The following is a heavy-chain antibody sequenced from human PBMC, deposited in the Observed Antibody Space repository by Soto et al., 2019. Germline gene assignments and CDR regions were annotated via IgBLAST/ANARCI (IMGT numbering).Heavy chain of an antibody. J-gene: IGHJ2*01. Sequence: SETLSLTCTVSGGSISSGDYYWSWIRQPPGKGLEWIASISSSGSTHYNPSLKSRVTISLDTSKNQCSLKLSSVTAADTAVYYCATIPIALVPTARQYWYFDLWGCGTLVTVSS. CDR2: ISSSGST. CDR3: ATIPIALVPTARQYWYFDL. D-gene: IGHD2-2*01. CDR1: GGSISSGDYY. V-gene: IGHV4-30-4*01.